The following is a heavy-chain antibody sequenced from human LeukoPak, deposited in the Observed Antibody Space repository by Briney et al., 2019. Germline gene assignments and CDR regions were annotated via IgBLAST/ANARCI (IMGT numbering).Heavy chain of an antibody. CDR2: INHSGST. CDR1: GGSISSGGYS. D-gene: IGHD5-18*01. J-gene: IGHJ4*02. CDR3: ARRDSYGYFDY. Sequence: SETLSLTCAVSGGSISSGGYSWSWIRQPPGKGLEWIGYINHSGSTNYNPSLKSRVTISVDTSKNQFSLKLSSVTAADTAVYYCARRDSYGYFDYWGQGTLVTVSS. V-gene: IGHV4-30-2*01.